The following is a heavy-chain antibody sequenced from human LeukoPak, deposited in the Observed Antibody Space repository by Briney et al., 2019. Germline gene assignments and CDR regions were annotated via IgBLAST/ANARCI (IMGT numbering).Heavy chain of an antibody. J-gene: IGHJ4*02. CDR3: AKDHYWSIDY. CDR1: GFTFSSYG. Sequence: GGSLRLSCAASGFTFSSYGMHWVRQAPGQGLVWVSRIKGDGISTNYADSVKGRFTISRDIAKNTLYLQMNSLRAEDTGVYYCAKDHYWSIDYWGRGTLVTVSS. V-gene: IGHV3-74*01. D-gene: IGHD3-3*01. CDR2: IKGDGIST.